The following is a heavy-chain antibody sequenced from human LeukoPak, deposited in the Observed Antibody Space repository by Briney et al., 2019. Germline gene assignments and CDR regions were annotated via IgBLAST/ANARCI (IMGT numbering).Heavy chain of an antibody. V-gene: IGHV4-39*07. J-gene: IGHJ4*02. CDR1: GGSISSSSYY. D-gene: IGHD5-12*01. Sequence: PSETLSLTCTVSGGSISSSSYYWGWIRQPPGTGLEWIGSIYYSGSTYYNPSLKSRVTISVDTSKNQFSLKLSSVTAADTAVYYCASSRVRSGYDGYWGQGTLVTVSS. CDR3: ASSRVRSGYDGY. CDR2: IYYSGST.